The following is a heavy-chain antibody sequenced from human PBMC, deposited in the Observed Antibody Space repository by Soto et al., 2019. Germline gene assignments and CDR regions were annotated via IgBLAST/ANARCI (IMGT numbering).Heavy chain of an antibody. CDR2: IKDDGSDK. J-gene: IGHJ4*02. V-gene: IGHV3-7*05. CDR1: GFTFSNSW. D-gene: IGHD1-1*01. CDR3: ARTGTTHS. Sequence: GGSLRLSCAVSGFTFSNSWMSWARQAPGKGLQWVANIKDDGSDKYYVDSVKGRFTISRDNANNSLFLQMNYLGVDDTAVYYCARTGTTHSWGQGTLVTVSS.